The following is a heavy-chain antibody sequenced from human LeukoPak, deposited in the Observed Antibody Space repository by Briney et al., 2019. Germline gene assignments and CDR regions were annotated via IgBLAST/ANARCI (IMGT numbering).Heavy chain of an antibody. Sequence: PSETLSLTCTVSGVSISGYYWSWIRQPPGKGLEWIGYIYYSGSTDYNPSLKSRVTISLDTSKNQFSLKLSSVIAADTAVYYCARSGGHSGGYWGQGTLVTVSS. CDR2: IYYSGST. CDR1: GVSISGYY. CDR3: ARSGGHSGGY. J-gene: IGHJ4*02. V-gene: IGHV4-59*08. D-gene: IGHD4-23*01.